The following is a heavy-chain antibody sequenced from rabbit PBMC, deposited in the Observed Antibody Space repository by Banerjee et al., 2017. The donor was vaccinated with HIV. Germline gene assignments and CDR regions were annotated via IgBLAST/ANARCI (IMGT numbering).Heavy chain of an antibody. CDR2: IYGGSSGST. Sequence: LEESGGDLVKPGASLTLTCTASGFSFSGNYYMCWVRQAPGKGLEWIACIYGGSSGSTYYASWAKGRFTISKTSSTTVTLQMTSLTAADTATYFCARDLAGVIGWNFNLWGPGTLVTVS. D-gene: IGHD4-1*01. CDR1: GFSFSGNYY. J-gene: IGHJ4*01. V-gene: IGHV1S40*01. CDR3: ARDLAGVIGWNFNL.